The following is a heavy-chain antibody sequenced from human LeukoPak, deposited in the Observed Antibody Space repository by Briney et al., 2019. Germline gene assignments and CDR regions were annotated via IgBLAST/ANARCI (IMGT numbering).Heavy chain of an antibody. D-gene: IGHD1-26*01. J-gene: IGHJ3*02. CDR1: GFTFSSYA. Sequence: PGGSLRLSCAASGFTFSSYATSWVRQAPGKGLEWVSAISGSGGSTSYADSVKGRFTISRDTSKNTLYLQMNSLRAEDTAVYYCAKDTGGVVRAFDIWGQGTMVTVSS. CDR2: ISGSGGST. CDR3: AKDTGGVVRAFDI. V-gene: IGHV3-23*01.